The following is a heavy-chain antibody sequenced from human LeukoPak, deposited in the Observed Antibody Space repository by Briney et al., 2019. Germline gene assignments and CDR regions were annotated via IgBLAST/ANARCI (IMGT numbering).Heavy chain of an antibody. Sequence: PGGSLRLSCAASGFTFSSYSMNWVRQAPGKGLEWVSYISSSSNTIYYADSVKGRFTISRDNAKNSLYLQMNSLRADDTAVYYCARDWSPNWFDPWGQGTLVTVSS. V-gene: IGHV3-48*01. CDR2: ISSSSNTI. CDR1: GFTFSSYS. CDR3: ARDWSPNWFDP. J-gene: IGHJ5*02.